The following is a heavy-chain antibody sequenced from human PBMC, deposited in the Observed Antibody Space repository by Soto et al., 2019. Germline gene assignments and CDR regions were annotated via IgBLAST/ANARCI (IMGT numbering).Heavy chain of an antibody. Sequence: GGSLRLSCAASGFTFSSYSMNWVRQAPGKGLEWVSYISSSSSTIYYADSVKGRFTISRDNAKNSLYLQMNSLRDEDTAVYYCARDGTVVTHYYYYGMDVWGQGTTVTVSS. CDR2: ISSSSSTI. CDR3: ARDGTVVTHYYYYGMDV. CDR1: GFTFSSYS. J-gene: IGHJ6*02. V-gene: IGHV3-48*02. D-gene: IGHD2-15*01.